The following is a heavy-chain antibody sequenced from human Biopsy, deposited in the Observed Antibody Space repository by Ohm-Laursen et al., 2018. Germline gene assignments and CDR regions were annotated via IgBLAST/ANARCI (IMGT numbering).Heavy chain of an antibody. J-gene: IGHJ2*01. D-gene: IGHD4-11*01. Sequence: SLRLSCAASGFTFTSYAMHWVRQAPGKGLERVAVISYDGSGEYYADSLQGRFIISRGNPKNTVDLQMNSLRAEDTAVYFCARDGKRWDYSTYFSWHFDLWGRGTLVTVSS. V-gene: IGHV3-30*03. CDR3: ARDGKRWDYSTYFSWHFDL. CDR2: ISYDGSGE. CDR1: GFTFTSYA.